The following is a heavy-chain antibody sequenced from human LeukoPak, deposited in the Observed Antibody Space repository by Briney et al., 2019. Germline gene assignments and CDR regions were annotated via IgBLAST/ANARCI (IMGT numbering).Heavy chain of an antibody. Sequence: ASVKVSCKVSGFTLPELSMHWVRQAPGKGLEWMGGFDREDDDTIYAQNLQGRVTMTTDTSTTKVYMELRSLRSDDTAVYYCARDSTLTTTDLDYWGQGTLVTVSS. CDR2: FDREDDDT. V-gene: IGHV1-24*01. CDR1: GFTLPELS. J-gene: IGHJ4*02. D-gene: IGHD4-17*01. CDR3: ARDSTLTTTDLDY.